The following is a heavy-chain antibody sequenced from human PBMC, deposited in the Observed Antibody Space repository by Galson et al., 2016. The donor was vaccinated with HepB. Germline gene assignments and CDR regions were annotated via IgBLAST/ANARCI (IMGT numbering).Heavy chain of an antibody. D-gene: IGHD2-8*02. CDR2: IYYSGST. J-gene: IGHJ5*02. CDR1: DGSIISRSYY. V-gene: IGHV4-39*01. Sequence: ETLSLTCTVSDGSIISRSYYWGWIRQSPGKGLEWIGSIYYSGSTHYNPSLKSRVTISVDTSKNQFSLRLNSVTAADTAVYYCAIKGDSFKLLGYCTGGNCHAWFDPRGQGTQVTVSP. CDR3: AIKGDSFKLLGYCTGGNCHAWFDP.